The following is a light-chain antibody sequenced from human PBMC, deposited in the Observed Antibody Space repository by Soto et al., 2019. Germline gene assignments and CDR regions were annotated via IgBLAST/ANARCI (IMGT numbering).Light chain of an antibody. V-gene: IGKV2-28*01. CDR2: LGS. CDR3: MQALQTPT. CDR1: QSLLHSNGYNY. J-gene: IGKJ5*01. Sequence: DLVMTQSPLSLPVTPGEPASISCRSSQSLLHSNGYNYLDWYLQKPGQSPQLLIYLGSNRASGVPDRFSGSGSGTDFTLKISRAEAEDVGVYYCMQALQTPTFGQGTRLEIK.